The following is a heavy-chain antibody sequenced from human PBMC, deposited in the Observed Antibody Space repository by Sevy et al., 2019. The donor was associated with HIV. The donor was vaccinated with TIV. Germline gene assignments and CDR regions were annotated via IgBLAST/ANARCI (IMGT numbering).Heavy chain of an antibody. CDR2: ISAYNGNT. V-gene: IGHV1-18*01. J-gene: IGHJ6*02. CDR1: GYTFTSYG. D-gene: IGHD3-10*01. CDR3: ARDWFGVGYYYGMDV. Sequence: ASVKVSGKASGYTFTSYGISWVRQAPGQGLEWMGWISAYNGNTNYAQKLQGRVTMTTDTSTSTAYMELRSLSSDDTDVYYCARDWFGVGYYYGMDVWGQGTTVTVSS.